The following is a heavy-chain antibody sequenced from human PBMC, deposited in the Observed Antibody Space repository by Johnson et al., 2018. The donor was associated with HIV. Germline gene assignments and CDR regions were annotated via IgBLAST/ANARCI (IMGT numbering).Heavy chain of an antibody. D-gene: IGHD6-6*01. CDR3: AKGPNGQLDDAFHI. J-gene: IGHJ3*02. V-gene: IGHV3-33*06. Sequence: VQLVESGGGVVQPGRSLRLSCAASGFTFSSYGMHWVRQAPGKGLEWVAVIWYDGNNKYYADSVKGRFTISRDNSKNTLYLQMNSLRAEDTAVSYCAKGPNGQLDDAFHIWGQGTMVTVSS. CDR2: IWYDGNNK. CDR1: GFTFSSYG.